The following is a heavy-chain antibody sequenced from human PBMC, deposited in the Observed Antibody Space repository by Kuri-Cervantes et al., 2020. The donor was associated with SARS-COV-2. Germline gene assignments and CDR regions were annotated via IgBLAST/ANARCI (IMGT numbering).Heavy chain of an antibody. V-gene: IGHV3-23*01. D-gene: IGHD2-21*02. J-gene: IGHJ4*02. CDR3: ARAYCGGDCEFDY. Sequence: GESLKISCAASGFTFGSYVMNWVRQAPGKGLEWVSTISVSGGSTYYADSVKGRSTISRDSSENTLYLQMNSLRAEDTAVYYCARAYCGGDCEFDYWGQGTLVTVSS. CDR2: ISVSGGST. CDR1: GFTFGSYV.